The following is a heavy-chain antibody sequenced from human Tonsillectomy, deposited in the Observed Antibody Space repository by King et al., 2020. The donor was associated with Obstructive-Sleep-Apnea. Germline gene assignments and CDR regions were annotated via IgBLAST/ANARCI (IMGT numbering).Heavy chain of an antibody. V-gene: IGHV1-8*01. CDR2: MNPHSGNT. CDR1: AYTFTSYD. J-gene: IGHJ4*02. Sequence: QLVQSGAEVKKPGASVKVSCKASAYTFTSYDINWVRQAPGQGLEWMGWMNPHSGNTGYAQKFQGRRTMTRDTSISTAYMELSSLTSEDAALYFCARGVYLDYWGQGTRVTVSS. CDR3: ARGVYLDY.